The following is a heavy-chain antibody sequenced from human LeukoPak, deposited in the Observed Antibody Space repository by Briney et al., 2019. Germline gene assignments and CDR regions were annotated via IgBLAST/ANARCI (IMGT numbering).Heavy chain of an antibody. J-gene: IGHJ4*02. CDR2: IYTSGST. D-gene: IGHD3-9*01. Sequence: PSQSLSLTCTVSGGSISSGSYYWSWIRQPAGKGLEWIGRIYTSGSTNYNPSLKSRVTISVDTSKNQFSLKLSSVTAADTAVYYCARGKYVLRYFDYTQAFDYWGQGTLVTVSS. CDR3: ARGKYVLRYFDYTQAFDY. V-gene: IGHV4-61*02. CDR1: GGSISSGSYY.